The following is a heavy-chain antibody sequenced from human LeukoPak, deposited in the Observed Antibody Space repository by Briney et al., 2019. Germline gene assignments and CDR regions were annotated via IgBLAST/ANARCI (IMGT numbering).Heavy chain of an antibody. J-gene: IGHJ3*02. V-gene: IGHV3-13*01. Sequence: GGSLRLSCAASGFTFSSYDMHWVRQATGKGLEWVSAIGTAGDTYYPGSVKGRFTISRENAKNSLYLQMNSLRAGDTAVYYRARVGIVGANHDAFDIWGQGTMVTVSS. CDR3: ARVGIVGANHDAFDI. CDR2: IGTAGDT. CDR1: GFTFSSYD. D-gene: IGHD1-26*01.